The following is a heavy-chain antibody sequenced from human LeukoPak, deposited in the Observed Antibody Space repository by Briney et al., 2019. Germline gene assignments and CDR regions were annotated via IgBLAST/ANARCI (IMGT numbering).Heavy chain of an antibody. CDR2: MDPNSGNT. CDR3: ARGGLPYDYVWGSYRPPGDY. D-gene: IGHD3-16*02. J-gene: IGHJ4*02. Sequence: GASVKVSCKASGYTFYSYDINWVRQATGQGLEWMGWMDPNSGNTGYAQKFQGRVTMTRNTSISTAYMELSSLRSEDTAVYYCARGGLPYDYVWGSYRPPGDYWGQGTLVTVSS. CDR1: GYTFYSYD. V-gene: IGHV1-8*01.